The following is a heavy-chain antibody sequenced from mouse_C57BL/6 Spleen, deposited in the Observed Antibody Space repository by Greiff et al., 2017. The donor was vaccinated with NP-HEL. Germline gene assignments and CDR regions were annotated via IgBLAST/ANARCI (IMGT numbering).Heavy chain of an antibody. Sequence: VKLMESGAELAKPGASVKLSCKASGYTFTSYWMHWVKQRPGQGLEWIGYINPSSGYTKYNQKFKDKATLTADKSSSTAYMQLSSLTYEDSAVYDCARSRNSNYYAMDYWGQGTSVTVSS. CDR2: INPSSGYT. V-gene: IGHV1-7*01. CDR3: ARSRNSNYYAMDY. J-gene: IGHJ4*01. CDR1: GYTFTSYW. D-gene: IGHD2-5*01.